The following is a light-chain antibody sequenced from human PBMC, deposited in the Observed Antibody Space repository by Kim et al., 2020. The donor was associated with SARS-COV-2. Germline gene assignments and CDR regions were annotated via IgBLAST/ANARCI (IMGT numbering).Light chain of an antibody. CDR2: DAS. CDR1: QSISSW. Sequence: SASVGDRVTITCRASQSISSWLAWYQQKPGKAPKLLIYDASSLESGVPSSFSGSGSGTEFTLTISSLQPDDFATYCCQQYNSYPYTFGQGTKLEI. J-gene: IGKJ2*01. V-gene: IGKV1-5*01. CDR3: QQYNSYPYT.